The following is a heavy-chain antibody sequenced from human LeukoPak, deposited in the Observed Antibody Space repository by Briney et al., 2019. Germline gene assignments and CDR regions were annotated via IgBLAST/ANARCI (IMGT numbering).Heavy chain of an antibody. V-gene: IGHV1-69*05. CDR3: ARAELERSGYYFDY. Sequence: SVKVSCKASGGTFSSYAISWVRQAPGQGLAWMEGIIPIFGTANYAQKFQGRVTITTDESTSTAYMQLSSLRSEDTAVYYCARAELERSGYYFDYWGQGTLVTVSS. CDR2: IIPIFGTA. J-gene: IGHJ4*02. CDR1: GGTFSSYA. D-gene: IGHD1-1*01.